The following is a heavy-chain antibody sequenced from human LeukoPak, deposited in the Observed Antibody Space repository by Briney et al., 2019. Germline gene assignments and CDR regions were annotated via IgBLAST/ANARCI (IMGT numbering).Heavy chain of an antibody. V-gene: IGHV1-24*01. CDR2: FDPEDGET. J-gene: IGHJ4*02. D-gene: IGHD3-16*02. Sequence: ASVKVSCKVSGYTLTELSMHWVRQAPGKGLEWMGGFDPEDGETIYAQKFQGRVTMTEDTSTDTAYMELSSLRSEDTAVYYCAMGDYVWGSYRALFDYWGQGTLVTVSS. CDR3: AMGDYVWGSYRALFDY. CDR1: GYTLTELS.